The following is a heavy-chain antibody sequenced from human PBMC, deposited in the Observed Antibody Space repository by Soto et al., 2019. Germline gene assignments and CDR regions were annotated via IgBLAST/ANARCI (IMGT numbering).Heavy chain of an antibody. CDR2: IYYSGST. V-gene: IGHV4-31*03. Sequence: PSETLSLTCTVSGGSISSGGYYWSWIRQHPGKGLEWIGYIYYSGSTYYNPSLKSRVTISVDTSKNQFSLKLSSVTAADTAVYFRACTRNDYGECVDAFDSLYQETLVDVSS. D-gene: IGHD4-17*01. CDR1: GGSISSGGYY. CDR3: ACTRNDYGECVDAFDS. J-gene: IGHJ3*02.